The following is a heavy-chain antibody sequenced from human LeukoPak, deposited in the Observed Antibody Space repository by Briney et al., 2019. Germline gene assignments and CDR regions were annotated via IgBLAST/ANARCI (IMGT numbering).Heavy chain of an antibody. J-gene: IGHJ6*02. V-gene: IGHV1-18*01. Sequence: ASVKVSCKASGYTFTSYGISWVRQAPGQGREWRGWISAYKGNTNYAQKLQGRVTMTTDTSTSTAYMELRSLRSDDTAVYYCARDGYCSSTSCYGYYYYYGMDVWGQGTTVTVSS. D-gene: IGHD2-2*03. CDR3: ARDGYCSSTSCYGYYYYYGMDV. CDR2: ISAYKGNT. CDR1: GYTFTSYG.